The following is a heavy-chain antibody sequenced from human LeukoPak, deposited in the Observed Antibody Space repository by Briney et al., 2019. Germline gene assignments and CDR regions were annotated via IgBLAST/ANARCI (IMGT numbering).Heavy chain of an antibody. J-gene: IGHJ4*02. CDR3: ARDSSYAIFGPGTLQFDY. CDR2: ISAYNGNT. CDR1: GYTFTRYG. V-gene: IGHV1-18*01. Sequence: ASVTVSCKASGYTFTRYGISWVRQAPGQRLEWMGWISAYNGNTNYAQKLQGRVTMTTDTSTSTAYMGLRRLRSDETAVYYCARDSSYAIFGPGTLQFDYWGQGTLVTASS. D-gene: IGHD3-3*01.